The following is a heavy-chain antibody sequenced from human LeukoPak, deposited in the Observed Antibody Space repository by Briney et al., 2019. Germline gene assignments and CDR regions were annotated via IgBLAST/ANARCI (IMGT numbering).Heavy chain of an antibody. Sequence: GGSLRLSCAVSGFAFSSLAMHWVRQAPGKGLEWVAVISYDGSNKYYADSVKGRFTISRDNSKNTLYLQMNSLRAEDTAVYYCARKELWSYYFDYWGQGTLVTVSS. V-gene: IGHV3-30-3*01. J-gene: IGHJ4*02. CDR2: ISYDGSNK. CDR3: ARKELWSYYFDY. CDR1: GFAFSSLA. D-gene: IGHD2-21*01.